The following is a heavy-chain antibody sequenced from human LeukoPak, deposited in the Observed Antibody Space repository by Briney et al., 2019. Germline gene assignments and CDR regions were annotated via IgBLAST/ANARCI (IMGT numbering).Heavy chain of an antibody. CDR1: GYSFTSYW. Sequence: GASLKISCKGSGYSFTSYWIGWVRQMPGKGLEWIGFIYPGDSDTRYSPSFQGQVTISADKSISTAHLQWSSLKASDTAMYYCARISIAAAGTNYYYGMDVWGQGTTVTVSS. CDR3: ARISIAAAGTNYYYGMDV. J-gene: IGHJ6*02. V-gene: IGHV5-51*01. D-gene: IGHD6-13*01. CDR2: IYPGDSDT.